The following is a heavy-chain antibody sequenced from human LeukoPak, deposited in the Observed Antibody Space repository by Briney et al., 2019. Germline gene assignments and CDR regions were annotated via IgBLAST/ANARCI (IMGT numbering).Heavy chain of an antibody. D-gene: IGHD1-26*01. CDR1: GFTFRSYS. CDR3: ATLMWQLPGY. V-gene: IGHV3-21*01. J-gene: IGHJ4*02. CDR2: ISSSSSYI. Sequence: GGSLRLSCAASGFTFRSYSMNWVRQAPGKGLEWVSSISSSSSYIYYADSVKGRFTISRDNAKNSLYLQMNSLRAEDTAVYYCATLMWQLPGYWGQGTLVTVSS.